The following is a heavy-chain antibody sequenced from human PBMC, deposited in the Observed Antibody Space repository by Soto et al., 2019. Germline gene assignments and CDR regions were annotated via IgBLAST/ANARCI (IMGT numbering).Heavy chain of an antibody. D-gene: IGHD2-2*01. CDR1: GYTFTSYG. CDR2: ISAYNGNT. V-gene: IGHV1-18*01. J-gene: IGHJ6*02. Sequence: ASVKVSCKASGYTFTSYGISWVRQAPGQGLEWMGWISAYNGNTNYAQKLQGRVTMTTDTSTSTAYMELRSLRSDDTAVYYCARDQIVVVPAAIGRWMDVWGQGTTVTVSS. CDR3: ARDQIVVVPAAIGRWMDV.